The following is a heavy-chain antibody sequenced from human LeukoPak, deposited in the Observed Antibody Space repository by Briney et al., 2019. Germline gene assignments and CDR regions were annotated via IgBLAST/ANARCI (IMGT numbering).Heavy chain of an antibody. V-gene: IGHV3-23*01. J-gene: IGHJ4*02. Sequence: GGSLRLSCAASGFTFTSYALNWVRQAPGKGLEWVSTISGSGDITYYADSVKGRFTISRDNSKNTLYLQMNSLRAEDTAVYYCAKRYCSGASCSLFDYWGQGTLLTVSS. D-gene: IGHD2-15*01. CDR1: GFTFTSYA. CDR2: ISGSGDIT. CDR3: AKRYCSGASCSLFDY.